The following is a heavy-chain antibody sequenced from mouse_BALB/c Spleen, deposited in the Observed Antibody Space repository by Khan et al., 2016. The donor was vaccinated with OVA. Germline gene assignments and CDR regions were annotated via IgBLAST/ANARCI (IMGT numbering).Heavy chain of an antibody. J-gene: IGHJ4*01. V-gene: IGHV1-18*01. Sequence: VHVKQSGPELVKPGASVKISCKTSGYTFPEYTVHWVKQSLGKSLDWIGVINPKNGGTAYNQKFKGMATLTVDKSSNIAYMELRSLTSEDSAVYYCARDAGRYWGQGTSVTVAS. CDR2: INPKNGGT. D-gene: IGHD3-3*01. CDR1: GYTFPEYT. CDR3: ARDAGRY.